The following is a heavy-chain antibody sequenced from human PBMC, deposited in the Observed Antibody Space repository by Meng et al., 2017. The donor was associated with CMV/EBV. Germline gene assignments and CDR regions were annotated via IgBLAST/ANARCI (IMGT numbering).Heavy chain of an antibody. Sequence: ASVKVSCKASGYTFTSYGISWVRQAPGQGLEWMGWISAYNGNTNYAQKLQGRVTMTTDTSTSTAYMELRSLRSDDTAVYYCARDLWKYYDFWSGYRYLDYWGQGTLVTVSS. CDR2: ISAYNGNT. CDR3: ARDLWKYYDFWSGYRYLDY. D-gene: IGHD3-3*01. CDR1: GYTFTSYG. V-gene: IGHV1-18*01. J-gene: IGHJ4*02.